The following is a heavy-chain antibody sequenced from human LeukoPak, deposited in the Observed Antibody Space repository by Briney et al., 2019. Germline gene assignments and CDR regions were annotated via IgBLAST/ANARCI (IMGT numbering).Heavy chain of an antibody. V-gene: IGHV4-61*01. J-gene: IGHJ4*02. CDR2: IYYSGST. CDR3: AREYYYDSSGYYWGGFDY. CDR1: GGSVSSGSYY. Sequence: KSSETLSLTCTVSGGSVSSGSYYWSWIRQPPGKGLEWIGYIYYSGSTNYNPSLKSRVTISVDTSKNQFSLKLSSVTAADTAVYYCAREYYYDSSGYYWGGFDYWGQGTLVTVPS. D-gene: IGHD3-22*01.